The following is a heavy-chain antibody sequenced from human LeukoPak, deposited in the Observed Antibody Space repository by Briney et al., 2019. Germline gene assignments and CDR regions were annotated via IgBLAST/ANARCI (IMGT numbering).Heavy chain of an antibody. V-gene: IGHV1-18*01. CDR2: ISAYNGNT. D-gene: IGHD3-16*01. J-gene: IGHJ5*02. CDR3: ARDWDWFDP. Sequence: ASVKVSCKASGYNFASYAISWVRQAPGQGLEWMGWISAYNGNTNSAQDLQGRLTMTTDTSTSTAYMELRSLRSDDTAVYYCARDWDWFDPWGQGTLVTVSS. CDR1: GYNFASYA.